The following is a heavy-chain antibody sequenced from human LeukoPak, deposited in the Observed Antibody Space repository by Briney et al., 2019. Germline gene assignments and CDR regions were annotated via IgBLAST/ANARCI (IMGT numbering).Heavy chain of an antibody. CDR3: ASLLGYCRTNCPPSPDY. CDR1: GFSISSYE. V-gene: IGHV3-48*03. Sequence: GGSLRLSCAASGFSISSYEMAWVRQAPGKGLEWISYISRSSSKIDYADSVKGRFAVSRDNAKNSLYLQMNSLRVEDTAVYYCASLLGYCRTNCPPSPDYWGQGTLVTVSS. J-gene: IGHJ4*02. CDR2: ISRSSSKI. D-gene: IGHD2-2*03.